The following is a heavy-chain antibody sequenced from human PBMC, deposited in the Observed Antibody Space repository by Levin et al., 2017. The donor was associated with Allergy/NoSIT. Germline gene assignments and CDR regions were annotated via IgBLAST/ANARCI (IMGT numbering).Heavy chain of an antibody. CDR3: ASDHITLPGSIDY. V-gene: IGHV4-39*07. D-gene: IGHD1-14*01. Sequence: SETLSLTCTVSGGSISSDNYYWGWIRQPPGTGLEWIGSIYYSGSTYYNPSLKSRVTISVDTSKNHFSLKLSSVTAADTAVYYCASDHITLPGSIDYWGQGTLVTVSS. CDR1: GGSISSDNYY. J-gene: IGHJ4*02. CDR2: IYYSGST.